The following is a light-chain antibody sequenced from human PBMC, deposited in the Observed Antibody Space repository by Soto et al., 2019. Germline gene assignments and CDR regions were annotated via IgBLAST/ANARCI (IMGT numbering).Light chain of an antibody. V-gene: IGKV1-5*03. CDR2: KTS. CDR3: QQYKSFSLT. Sequence: DIQMTQSPSTLSSSVGDRVTITCRASQSIDSWLSWYQQKPGKAPQRLIYKTSSLESGVPSRFSGSGSGTEFSLTISSLQPDDFATYYCQQYKSFSLTFGGGTRVEVK. CDR1: QSIDSW. J-gene: IGKJ4*01.